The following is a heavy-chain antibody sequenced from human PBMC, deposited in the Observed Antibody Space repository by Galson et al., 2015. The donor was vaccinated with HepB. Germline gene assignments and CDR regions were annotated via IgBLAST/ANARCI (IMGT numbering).Heavy chain of an antibody. CDR2: ISYDGSNK. D-gene: IGHD3-3*01. J-gene: IGHJ6*03. V-gene: IGHV3-30*18. Sequence: SLRLSCAASGFTFSSYGMHWVRQAPGKGLEWVAVISYDGSNKYYADSVKGRFTITRDNSKNTLYLQMNSLRAEDTAVYYCAKDGGSFADLEWLVYYYYYMDVWGKGTTVTVSS. CDR1: GFTFSSYG. CDR3: AKDGGSFADLEWLVYYYYYMDV.